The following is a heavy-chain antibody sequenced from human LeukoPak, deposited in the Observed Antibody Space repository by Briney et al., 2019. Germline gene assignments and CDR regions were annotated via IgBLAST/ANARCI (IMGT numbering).Heavy chain of an antibody. CDR2: IIPIFGTA. D-gene: IGHD3-9*01. Sequence: ASVKVPCKASGGTFSSYAISWVRQAPGQGLEWMGGIIPIFGTANYAQKFQGRVTITADKSTSTAYMELSSLRSEDTAVYYCARARYDILTGYYNGYYFDYWGQGTLVTVSS. V-gene: IGHV1-69*06. CDR1: GGTFSSYA. J-gene: IGHJ4*02. CDR3: ARARYDILTGYYNGYYFDY.